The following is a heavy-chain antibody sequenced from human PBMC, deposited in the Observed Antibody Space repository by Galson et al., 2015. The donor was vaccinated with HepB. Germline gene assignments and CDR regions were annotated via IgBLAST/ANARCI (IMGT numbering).Heavy chain of an antibody. J-gene: IGHJ4*02. CDR3: ARRPKPPGIAVAGHFDY. Sequence: ETLSLTCTVSGGSISSSSYYWGWIRQPPGKGLEWIGSIYYSGSTYYNPSLKSRVTISVDTSKNQFSLKLSSVTAADTAVYYCARRPKPPGIAVAGHFDYWGQGTLVTVSS. CDR2: IYYSGST. D-gene: IGHD6-19*01. V-gene: IGHV4-39*01. CDR1: GGSISSSSYY.